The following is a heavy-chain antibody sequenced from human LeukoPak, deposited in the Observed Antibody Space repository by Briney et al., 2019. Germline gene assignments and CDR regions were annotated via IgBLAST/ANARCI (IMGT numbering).Heavy chain of an antibody. CDR2: MYRGGNT. J-gene: IGHJ3*02. Sequence: GGSLRLSCTASEFNVSDNYMTWVRQAPGRGLEWISVMYRGGNTYYADSVKGRFTISRDNSKNMIYLHMNDLRTEDTAVYYCARDETWCSSGWYMGGSRAFDIWGQGTMVTVSS. CDR3: ARDETWCSSGWYMGGSRAFDI. V-gene: IGHV3-53*01. CDR1: EFNVSDNY. D-gene: IGHD6-19*01.